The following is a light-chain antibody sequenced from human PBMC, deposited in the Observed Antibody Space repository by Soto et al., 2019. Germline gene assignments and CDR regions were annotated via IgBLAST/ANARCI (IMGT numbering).Light chain of an antibody. CDR3: SSYTSSSTLYV. CDR1: SSDVGGYNY. J-gene: IGLJ1*01. Sequence: QSALTQPASVSGSPGQSITISCTGTSSDVGGYNYVSWYQQHPGKAPKLIIYDVSNRPSGVSDRFSGSKSGNTASLTISGLQAEDEGDYYCSSYTSSSTLYVFGTGTKLTVL. CDR2: DVS. V-gene: IGLV2-14*01.